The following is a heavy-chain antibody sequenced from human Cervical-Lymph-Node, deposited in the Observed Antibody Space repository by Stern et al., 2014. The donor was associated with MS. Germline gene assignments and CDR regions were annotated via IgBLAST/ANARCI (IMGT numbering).Heavy chain of an antibody. V-gene: IGHV1-18*01. CDR2: ITTHNGNT. CDR3: ARSSSWYFDY. J-gene: IGHJ4*02. Sequence: QEQLGQSGTEVKKPGASVKVSCKTSGYTFTSHGISWVRQVPGQGLDWIGWITTHNGNTDYAQKVQDRVTLTTDTSTNIAYMELRSLRSDDTAVYYCARSSSWYFDYWGQGTLVAVSS. D-gene: IGHD6-13*01. CDR1: GYTFTSHG.